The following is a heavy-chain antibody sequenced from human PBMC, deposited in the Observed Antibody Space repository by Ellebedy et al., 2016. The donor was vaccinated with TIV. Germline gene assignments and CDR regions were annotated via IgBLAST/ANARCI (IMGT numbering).Heavy chain of an antibody. CDR2: ISPSGDAT. CDR3: AKAGVESGNDLYDAFDI. CDR1: GLTFSNFV. V-gene: IGHV3-23*01. D-gene: IGHD5-12*01. Sequence: GGSLRLSXAASGLTFSNFVMSWVRQAPGRGLEFVSVISPSGDATTDAGSVKSRFTISRDNSKNTLYLQMNSLRVEDTAVYYCAKAGVESGNDLYDAFDIWGQGTMVTVSS. J-gene: IGHJ3*02.